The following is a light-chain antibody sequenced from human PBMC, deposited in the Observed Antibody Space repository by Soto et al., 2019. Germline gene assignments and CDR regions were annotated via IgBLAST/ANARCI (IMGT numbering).Light chain of an antibody. CDR3: QQRSNWPPA. Sequence: DIVLTQSPAPLSLSPGERATLSCRASQLVSSYLAWYQHKPGQAPRLLIYDASDRATGIPARFSGSGSGTDCTLTISSLEPEDFAVYYCQQRSNWPPALGQGTKVDIK. J-gene: IGKJ1*01. CDR2: DAS. V-gene: IGKV3-11*01. CDR1: QLVSSY.